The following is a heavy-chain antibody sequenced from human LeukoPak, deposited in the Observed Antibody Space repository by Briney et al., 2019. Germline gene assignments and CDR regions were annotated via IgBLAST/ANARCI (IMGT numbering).Heavy chain of an antibody. CDR1: GYTFSSYG. Sequence: ASVKVSCKASGYTFSSYGFSWVRQAPGQGLEWMGWINAYNGNTNYAQNLQGRVTMTTDTSTSPAYMELRSLRSDDTAVYYCARRQGTTLNFDYWGQGTLVTVSS. V-gene: IGHV1-18*01. J-gene: IGHJ4*02. CDR3: ARRQGTTLNFDY. D-gene: IGHD1-1*01. CDR2: INAYNGNT.